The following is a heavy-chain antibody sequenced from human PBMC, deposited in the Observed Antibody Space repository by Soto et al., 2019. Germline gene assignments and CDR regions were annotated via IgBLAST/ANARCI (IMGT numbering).Heavy chain of an antibody. J-gene: IGHJ4*02. Sequence: QVQLVESGGGVVQPGRSLRLSCAASGFTFSSYGIHWVRQAPGKGLEWVAVVWFDGSSKYYADSVKGRFTISRDNSKNTVELQTNSLRAEDTALYYCAREIQLTSFDYWGQGTLVTVSS. D-gene: IGHD2-2*01. V-gene: IGHV3-33*01. CDR3: AREIQLTSFDY. CDR2: VWFDGSSK. CDR1: GFTFSSYG.